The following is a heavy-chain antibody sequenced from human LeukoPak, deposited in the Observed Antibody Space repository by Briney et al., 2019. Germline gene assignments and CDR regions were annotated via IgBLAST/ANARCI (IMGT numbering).Heavy chain of an antibody. CDR2: INHSGST. Sequence: SETLSLTCAVYGGSFSGYYWSWIRQPPGKGLEWIGEINHSGSTNYNPSLKSRVTISVDTSKNQFPLKLSSVTAADTAVYYCARDRSSWYGYFDYWGQGTLVTVSS. CDR1: GGSFSGYY. D-gene: IGHD6-13*01. CDR3: ARDRSSWYGYFDY. J-gene: IGHJ4*02. V-gene: IGHV4-34*01.